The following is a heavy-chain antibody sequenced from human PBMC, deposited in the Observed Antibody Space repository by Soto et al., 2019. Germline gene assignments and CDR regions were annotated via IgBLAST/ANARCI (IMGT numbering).Heavy chain of an antibody. Sequence: GGSLRLSCAASGFTFSTYAMSWVRQAPGKGPERVSAISGSGYYAYYADSVKGRFTISRDNSKNTLYLQLNSLRAEDTAVYYCAKKAGSFGDETHAFDLWGQGTMVTVSS. CDR2: ISGSGYYA. J-gene: IGHJ3*01. D-gene: IGHD3-10*01. V-gene: IGHV3-23*01. CDR1: GFTFSTYA. CDR3: AKKAGSFGDETHAFDL.